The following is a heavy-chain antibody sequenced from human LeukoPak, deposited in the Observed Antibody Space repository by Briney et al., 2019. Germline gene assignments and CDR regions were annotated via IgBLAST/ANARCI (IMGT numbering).Heavy chain of an antibody. CDR1: GFTFSSHA. V-gene: IGHV3-23*01. D-gene: IGHD2-2*01. CDR3: AKDPYGTRYFDY. J-gene: IGHJ4*02. CDR2: LSGSGYNT. Sequence: GGSLRLSCAASGFTFSSHALSWVRQAPGKGLEWVSSLSGSGYNTYYADSVKGRFTIFRDNSKNTVYLQMNSLRAEDTAVYYCAKDPYGTRYFDYWGQGTLVTVSS.